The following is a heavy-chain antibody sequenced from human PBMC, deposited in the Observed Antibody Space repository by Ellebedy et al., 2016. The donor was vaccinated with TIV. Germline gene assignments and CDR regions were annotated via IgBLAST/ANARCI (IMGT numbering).Heavy chain of an antibody. CDR1: GYTFTGYY. V-gene: IGHV1-2*02. CDR2: INPNSGGT. Sequence: ASVKVSCXASGYTFTGYYMHWVRQAPGQGLEWMGWINPNSGGTRYAQKFQGRVTMTRDTSISTAYMELSRLRSDDTAVYYCASTDNWNCWGQGTLVTVSS. CDR3: ASTDNWNC. J-gene: IGHJ4*02. D-gene: IGHD1-20*01.